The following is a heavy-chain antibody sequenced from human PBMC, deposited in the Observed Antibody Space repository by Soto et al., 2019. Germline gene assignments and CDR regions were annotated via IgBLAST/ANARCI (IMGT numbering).Heavy chain of an antibody. CDR3: ARLITLKYYFDS. D-gene: IGHD1-20*01. V-gene: IGHV4-39*01. CDR1: GGSISSSSYY. Sequence: SETLSLTCTVSGGSISSSSYYWGWIRQPPGKGLEWIGSIYYSGSTSYNPSLKSRITISVDTSKDQFSLKLSSVTAADTAVYYCARLITLKYYFDSWGQGTLVPVSS. J-gene: IGHJ4*02. CDR2: IYYSGST.